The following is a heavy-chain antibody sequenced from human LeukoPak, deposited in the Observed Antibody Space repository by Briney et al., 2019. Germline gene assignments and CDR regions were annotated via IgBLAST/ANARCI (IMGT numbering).Heavy chain of an antibody. J-gene: IGHJ4*02. CDR1: GGSISSSSYS. V-gene: IGHV4-39*07. CDR2: IFHSGST. CDR3: ARDLGGSLQN. Sequence: SETLSLTCTVSGGSISSSSYSWGWIRQPPGKGLEWIGSIFHSGSTYSSPSLKSRVTISVDTSKNQFSLKLSSVTAADTAVYYCARDLGGSLQNWGQGTLVTVSS. D-gene: IGHD1-26*01.